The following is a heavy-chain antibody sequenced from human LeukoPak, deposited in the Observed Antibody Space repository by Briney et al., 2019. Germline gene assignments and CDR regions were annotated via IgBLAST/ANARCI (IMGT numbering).Heavy chain of an antibody. CDR2: IKQDGSEK. J-gene: IGHJ5*02. CDR1: GFTFSSYW. Sequence: GGSLRLSCAASGFTFSSYWMSWVRQAPGKGLEWVANIKQDGSEKYYVDSVKGRFTISRDNAKNSLYLQMNSLRAEDMAVYYCARVSGSYSPTWFDPWGQGTLVTVSS. CDR3: ARVSGSYSPTWFDP. D-gene: IGHD3-10*01. V-gene: IGHV3-7*01.